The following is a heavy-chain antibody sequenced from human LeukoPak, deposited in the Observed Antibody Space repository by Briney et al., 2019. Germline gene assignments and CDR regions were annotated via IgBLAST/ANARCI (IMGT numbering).Heavy chain of an antibody. J-gene: IGHJ4*02. CDR2: ISGSGGST. CDR3: AKDADYYDFWSGYYGYFDY. V-gene: IGHV3-23*01. Sequence: PGGSLRLSCAASGFTFSSYAMSWVRQAPGKGLEWVSAISGSGGSTYYADSVKGRFTISRDNSKNTLYLQMNSLRAEDTAVYYCAKDADYYDFWSGYYGYFDYWGQGTLVTVSS. CDR1: GFTFSSYA. D-gene: IGHD3-3*01.